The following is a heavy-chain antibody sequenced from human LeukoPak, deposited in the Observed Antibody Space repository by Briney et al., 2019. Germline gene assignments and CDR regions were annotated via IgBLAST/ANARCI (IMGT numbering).Heavy chain of an antibody. J-gene: IGHJ4*02. Sequence: PGGSLRLSCAASGFTFSRSAMTWVRQTPGKGLDWVSSISSSGNTYYADSVKGRFTISRDNSKNMLYLQVNSLRAEDTAVYYCVKGRISEDGLDFWGQGTLVTVSS. CDR1: GFTFSRSA. D-gene: IGHD6-13*01. V-gene: IGHV3-23*01. CDR3: VKGRISEDGLDF. CDR2: ISSSGNT.